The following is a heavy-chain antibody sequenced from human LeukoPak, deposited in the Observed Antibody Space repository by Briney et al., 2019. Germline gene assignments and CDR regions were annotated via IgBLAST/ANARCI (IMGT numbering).Heavy chain of an antibody. D-gene: IGHD4/OR15-4a*01. J-gene: IGHJ6*03. CDR2: INHSGST. V-gene: IGHV4-34*01. Sequence: TSETLSLTCAVYGGSFSGYYWSWIRQPPGKGLEWIGEINHSGSTNYNPSLKSRVTISVDTSKNQFSLKLSSVTAADTAVYYCARVRVRFYYYYYMDVWGKGTTVTVSS. CDR3: ARVRVRFYYYYYMDV. CDR1: GGSFSGYY.